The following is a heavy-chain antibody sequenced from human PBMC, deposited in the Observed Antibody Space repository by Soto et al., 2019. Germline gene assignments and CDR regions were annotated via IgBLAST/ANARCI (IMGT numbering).Heavy chain of an antibody. Sequence: PGGSLRLSCTASGFSFDTYAISWFRQAPGKGLEWLGFIRSKAYSRTTEYAASVRGRISISRDDSKSSAFLQMDSPNIEDTAVYYCTRGIVGWETPPYYFDYWGQGTLVTVSS. D-gene: IGHD1-26*01. V-gene: IGHV3-49*03. CDR1: GFSFDTYA. CDR3: TRGIVGWETPPYYFDY. CDR2: IRSKAYSRTT. J-gene: IGHJ4*02.